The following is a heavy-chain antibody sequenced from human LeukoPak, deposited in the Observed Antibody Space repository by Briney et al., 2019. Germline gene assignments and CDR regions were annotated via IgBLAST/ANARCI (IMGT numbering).Heavy chain of an antibody. CDR2: INPRGGST. CDR3: ARRVFSGWGYYFDY. CDR1: GYTFTSHF. D-gene: IGHD6-19*01. J-gene: IGHJ4*02. V-gene: IGHV1-46*01. Sequence: ASVKVSCKASGYTFTSHFMHWVRQAPGQGLEWMGIINPRGGSTSYTQKFQGRVTMTRDTSISTAYMELSSLRSDDTAIYYCARRVFSGWGYYFDYWGQGTLVTVSS.